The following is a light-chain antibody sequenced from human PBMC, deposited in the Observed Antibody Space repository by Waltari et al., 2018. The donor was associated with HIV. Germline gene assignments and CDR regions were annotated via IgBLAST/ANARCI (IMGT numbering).Light chain of an antibody. CDR1: QSITND. CDR3: QQSYNVPRFT. J-gene: IGKJ3*01. Sequence: DIQMTQSPSSLSASVGDSVTITSRASQSITNDLNWYQQKPGKAPQLLIYTASSLQSGVPSRFTGSGSGTDFTLTISSLQPEDFATYYCQQSYNVPRFTFGPGTKVEIK. CDR2: TAS. V-gene: IGKV1-39*01.